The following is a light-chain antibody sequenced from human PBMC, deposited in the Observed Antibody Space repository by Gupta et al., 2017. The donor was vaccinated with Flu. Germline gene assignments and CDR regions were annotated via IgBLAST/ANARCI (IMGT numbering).Light chain of an antibody. CDR2: IND. Sequence: TISCCGERSNIGGNTVNWYQQFPGTAPKLLIYINDQRPSGVPDRFSGSKSGTSASLAISGLQSEDEADYYCASWDDSLNGLYVFGSGTKVTVL. V-gene: IGLV1-44*01. CDR3: ASWDDSLNGLYV. CDR1: RSNIGGNT. J-gene: IGLJ1*01.